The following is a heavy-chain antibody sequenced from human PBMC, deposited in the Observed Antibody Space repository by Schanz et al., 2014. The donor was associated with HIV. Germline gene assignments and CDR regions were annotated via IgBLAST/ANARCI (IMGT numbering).Heavy chain of an antibody. CDR1: GFTFRDSV. Sequence: EVQLLESGGGLVHPGGSLRLSCAASGFTFRDSVVSWVRQAPGKGLEWIASISSTSTYRFYAGSVKGRFTISRDNSEDTLYLQMNSLGVDDSAIYYCVKRGSEASSNTWFADSWGQGTLVTVSS. V-gene: IGHV3-23*01. D-gene: IGHD3-10*01. CDR2: ISSTSTYR. J-gene: IGHJ4*02. CDR3: VKRGSEASSNTWFADS.